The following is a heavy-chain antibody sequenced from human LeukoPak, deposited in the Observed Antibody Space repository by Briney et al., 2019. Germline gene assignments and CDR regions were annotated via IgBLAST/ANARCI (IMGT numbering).Heavy chain of an antibody. J-gene: IGHJ4*02. CDR2: IYTGGST. D-gene: IGHD2-15*01. CDR3: ARYKRGGSPYYFDS. V-gene: IGHV4-61*02. Sequence: PSQTLSLTCTVSGGSISSGSYYWSWIRQAAGKGVKWIERIYTGGSTNYNPSLKSRVTISVDTSKNQFSLKLSSVTAADTAVYYCARYKRGGSPYYFDSWGQGTLVTVSS. CDR1: GGSISSGSYY.